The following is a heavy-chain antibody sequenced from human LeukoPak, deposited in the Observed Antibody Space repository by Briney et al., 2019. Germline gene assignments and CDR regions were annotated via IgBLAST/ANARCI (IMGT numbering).Heavy chain of an antibody. D-gene: IGHD6-19*01. CDR1: GGSINSSSYY. Sequence: SETLSLTCTVSGGSINSSSYYWGWIRQPPGKGLEWIGSIFYSGNTYDNPSLKSRVTISVDTSKNQFSLKLSSVTAADTAVYYCAREGPGIAVAGAEGAFDIWGQGTMVTVSS. CDR2: IFYSGNT. V-gene: IGHV4-39*07. CDR3: AREGPGIAVAGAEGAFDI. J-gene: IGHJ3*02.